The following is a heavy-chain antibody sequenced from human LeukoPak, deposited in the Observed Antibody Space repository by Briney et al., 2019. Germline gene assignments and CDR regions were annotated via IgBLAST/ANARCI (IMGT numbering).Heavy chain of an antibody. D-gene: IGHD2-15*01. J-gene: IGHJ6*03. Sequence: PSETLSLTCAVSGYSISSGYYWGWIRQPPGKGLEWIGSIYHSGSTYYNPSLKSRVTISVDTSKNQFSLKLSSVTAADTAVYYCARILDYYYMDVWGKGTTVTVSS. CDR2: IYHSGST. CDR1: GYSISSGYY. CDR3: ARILDYYYMDV. V-gene: IGHV4-38-2*01.